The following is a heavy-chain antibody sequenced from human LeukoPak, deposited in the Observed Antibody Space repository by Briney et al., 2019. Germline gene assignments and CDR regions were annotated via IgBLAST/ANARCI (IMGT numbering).Heavy chain of an antibody. J-gene: IGHJ4*02. CDR1: GFTFSGYA. CDR3: ARAWDYDSSGDSFDY. CDR2: ISYDGSNK. V-gene: IGHV3-30*04. D-gene: IGHD3-22*01. Sequence: PGRSLRLSCAASGFTFSGYAMHWVRQAPGKGLEWVAVISYDGSNKYYADSVKGRFTISRDNSKNTLYLQMNSLRAEDTAVYYCARAWDYDSSGDSFDYWGQGTLVTVSS.